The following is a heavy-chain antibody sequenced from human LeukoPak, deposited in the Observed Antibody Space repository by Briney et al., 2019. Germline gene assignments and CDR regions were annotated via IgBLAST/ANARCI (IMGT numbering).Heavy chain of an antibody. Sequence: SVRVSCKASGGTFSSYAISWVRQALGQGLEWMGRIIPILGIANYAQKFQGRVTITADKSTSTAYMELSSLRSEDTAVYYCARTDYYHPHYYGMDVWGQGTTVTVSS. V-gene: IGHV1-69*04. CDR3: ARTDYYHPHYYGMDV. CDR2: IIPILGIA. CDR1: GGTFSSYA. D-gene: IGHD1-26*01. J-gene: IGHJ6*02.